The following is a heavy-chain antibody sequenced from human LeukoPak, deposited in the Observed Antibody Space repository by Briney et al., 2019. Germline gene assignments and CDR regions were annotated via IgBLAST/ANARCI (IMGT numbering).Heavy chain of an antibody. CDR1: GYTFTGYY. CDR2: INPNSGGT. CDR3: ARGKRSGLLRYFDWLPEILDY. V-gene: IGHV1-2*02. Sequence: AASVKVSCKASGYTFTGYYMHWVRQAPGQGLEWMGWINPNSGGTKNTQKFQGRVTVTRDTSISTAYMELSRLRSDDTAVYYCARGKRSGLLRYFDWLPEILDYWGQGTLVSVSS. D-gene: IGHD3-9*01. J-gene: IGHJ4*02.